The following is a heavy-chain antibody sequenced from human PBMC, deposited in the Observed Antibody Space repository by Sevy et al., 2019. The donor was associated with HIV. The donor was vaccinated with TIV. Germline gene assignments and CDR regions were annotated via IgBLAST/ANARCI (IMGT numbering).Heavy chain of an antibody. CDR1: GFTFGDYA. Sequence: GGSLRLSCTASGFTFGDYAMSWFRQAPGKGLEWVGFIRSKAYGGTTEYAASVKGRFTISRDDSKSIAYLQMNSLKTEDTAVYYCTRGVTSDRDTPPEFDYWGQGTLVTVSS. CDR3: TRGVTSDRDTPPEFDY. CDR2: IRSKAYGGTT. V-gene: IGHV3-49*03. D-gene: IGHD3-10*01. J-gene: IGHJ4*02.